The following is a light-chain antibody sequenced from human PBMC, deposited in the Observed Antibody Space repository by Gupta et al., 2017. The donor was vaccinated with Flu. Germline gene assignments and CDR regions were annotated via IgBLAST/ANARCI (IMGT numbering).Light chain of an antibody. Sequence: KVMTQPPATLSVSPGETVTLSCRASQSVSVNVAWYQQKPGQAPRLLIYGASTRATGVPARFSGRGSGTGFTLTIDSLQSEDFAVYDCQQYDSWPHSFGQGSKVEIK. J-gene: IGKJ2*01. CDR1: QSVSVN. V-gene: IGKV3-15*01. CDR3: QQYDSWPHS. CDR2: GAS.